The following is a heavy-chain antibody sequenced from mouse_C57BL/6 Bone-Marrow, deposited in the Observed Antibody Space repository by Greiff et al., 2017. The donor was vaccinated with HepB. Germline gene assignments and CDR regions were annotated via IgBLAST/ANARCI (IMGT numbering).Heavy chain of an antibody. V-gene: IGHV10-1*01. J-gene: IGHJ1*03. CDR3: VRPQYYGSSYDWYFDV. CDR2: IRSKSNNYAT. CDR1: GFSFNTYA. Sequence: EVQLVESGGGLVQPTGSLKLSCAASGFSFNTYAMNWVRQAPGKGLEWVARIRSKSNNYATYYADSVKDRFTISRDDSESMLYLQMNNLKTEDTAMYYCVRPQYYGSSYDWYFDVWGTGTTVTVSS. D-gene: IGHD1-1*01.